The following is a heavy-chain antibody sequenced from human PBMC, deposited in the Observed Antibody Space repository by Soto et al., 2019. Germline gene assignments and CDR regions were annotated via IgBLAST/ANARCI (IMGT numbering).Heavy chain of an antibody. J-gene: IGHJ2*01. CDR2: IYYTGST. CDR3: ARAPFRTLFSSWYFDL. V-gene: IGHV4-30-4*01. CDR1: GGSISSDDYY. D-gene: IGHD2-21*01. Sequence: QVQLQESGPGLVKPSQTLSLTCTVSGGSISSDDYYWSWVRQPPGKGLEWIGYIYYTGSTYYNPSAESRVTISLDTYKNQFSLKLSSVTAADTAVYSCARAPFRTLFSSWYFDLWGRGTLVTVSS.